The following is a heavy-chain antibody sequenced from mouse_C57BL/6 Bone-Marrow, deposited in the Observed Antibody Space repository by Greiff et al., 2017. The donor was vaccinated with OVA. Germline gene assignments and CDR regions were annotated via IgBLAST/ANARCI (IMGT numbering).Heavy chain of an antibody. CDR1: GYAFSSYW. D-gene: IGHD1-1*01. Sequence: VQLQQSGAELVKPGASVKISCKASGYAFSSYWMNWVKQRPGKGLEWIGQIYPGNGGTNYNGKFKGKATLTADKSSSTAYMQLRSLTSEDSAVYYCARALITTEDWYLDDWGTGTTGTVSS. V-gene: IGHV1-80*01. CDR3: ARALITTEDWYLDD. CDR2: IYPGNGGT. J-gene: IGHJ1*03.